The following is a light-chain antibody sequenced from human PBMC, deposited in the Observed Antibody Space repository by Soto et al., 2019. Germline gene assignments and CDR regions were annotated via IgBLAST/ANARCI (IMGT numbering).Light chain of an antibody. CDR2: GAS. V-gene: IGKV3-20*01. CDR3: QQYGNSPIT. J-gene: IGKJ5*01. Sequence: EIVLTQSPGTLSLSPGERATLSCRASQSVSSSYLAWYQRKPGQAPRLLIYGASTSATGIPDRFSGSGSGTDFTLTISRLEPEDFAVYYCQQYGNSPITFGQGTRLEIK. CDR1: QSVSSSY.